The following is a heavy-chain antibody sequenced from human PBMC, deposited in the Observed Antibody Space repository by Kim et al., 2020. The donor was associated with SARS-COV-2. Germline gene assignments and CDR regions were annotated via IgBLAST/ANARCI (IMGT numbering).Heavy chain of an antibody. V-gene: IGHV3-30*04. D-gene: IGHD3-10*01. CDR3: ARDGGYYGSGDAFDI. J-gene: IGHJ3*02. CDR2: ISYDGSNK. Sequence: GGSLRLSCAAPGFTFSSYAMHWVRQAPGKGLVWVAVISYDGSNKYYADSVKGRFTISRDNSKNTLYLQMNSLRAEDTAVYYCARDGGYYGSGDAFDIWGQGTMVTVSS. CDR1: GFTFSSYA.